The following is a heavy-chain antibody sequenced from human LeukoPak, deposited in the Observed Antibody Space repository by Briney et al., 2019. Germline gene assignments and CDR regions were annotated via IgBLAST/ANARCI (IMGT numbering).Heavy chain of an antibody. CDR2: IYTNGRT. Sequence: SETLSLTCTVSGGSFSGYFWSWIRRPAGKGLEWIGRIYTNGRTNYNSSLKSRVNMSVDMSNNQFSLRLNSVTAADTAMYYCARESKSYDGSGYYHDSWGQGTLVTVSS. CDR3: ARESKSYDGSGYYHDS. CDR1: GGSFSGYF. J-gene: IGHJ4*02. D-gene: IGHD3-22*01. V-gene: IGHV4-4*07.